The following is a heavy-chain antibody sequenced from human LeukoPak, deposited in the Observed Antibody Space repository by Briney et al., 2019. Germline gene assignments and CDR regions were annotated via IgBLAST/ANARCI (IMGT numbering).Heavy chain of an antibody. V-gene: IGHV3-48*04. Sequence: PGGSLRLSCAASGFTFSSYSMNWVRQAPGKGLEWVSYISSSSTIYYADSVKGRFTISRDNAKNSLYLQMNSLRAEDTAVYYCARDPLGPWGQGTLVTVSS. CDR3: ARDPLGP. CDR1: GFTFSSYS. J-gene: IGHJ5*02. CDR2: ISSSSTI.